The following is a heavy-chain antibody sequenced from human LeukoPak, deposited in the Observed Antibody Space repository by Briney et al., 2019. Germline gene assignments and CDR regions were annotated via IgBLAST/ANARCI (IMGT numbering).Heavy chain of an antibody. CDR2: IYYSGST. D-gene: IGHD6-13*01. V-gene: IGHV4-39*07. CDR1: GGSISSSSYY. J-gene: IGHJ4*02. CDR3: AREIIAAAGNFDY. Sequence: SETLSLTCTVSGGSISSSSYYWGWIRQPPGKGLEWIGSIYYSGSTYYNPSLKSRVTISVDTSKNQFSLKLSSVTAADTAVYYCAREIIAAAGNFDYWGQGTLVTVSS.